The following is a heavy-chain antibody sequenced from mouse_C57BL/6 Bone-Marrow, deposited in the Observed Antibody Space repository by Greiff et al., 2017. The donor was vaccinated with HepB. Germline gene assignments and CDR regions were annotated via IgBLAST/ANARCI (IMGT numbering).Heavy chain of an antibody. V-gene: IGHV1-64*01. D-gene: IGHD2-4*01. J-gene: IGHJ3*01. Sequence: QVQLQQPGAELVKPGASVKLSCKASGYTFTSYWMHWVKQRPGQGLEWIGMIHPNSGSTNYNEKFKSKATLTVDKSSSTAYMQLSSLTSEDSAVYYCARWIYYDYLWFADWGQGTLVTVSA. CDR2: IHPNSGST. CDR3: ARWIYYDYLWFAD. CDR1: GYTFTSYW.